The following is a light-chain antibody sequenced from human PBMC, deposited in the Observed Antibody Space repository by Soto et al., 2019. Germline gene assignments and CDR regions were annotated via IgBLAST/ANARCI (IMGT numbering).Light chain of an antibody. CDR2: DVS. Sequence: DIQMTQSPSTLSASVGDRVTITCRASQSISSWLAWYQQKPGKAPKLLIYDVSKLRRGVPSRFSGSGSGTEFTLTISSLQPDDFATYYCQQYNSYSQTFGQGTKVDIK. CDR3: QQYNSYSQT. CDR1: QSISSW. V-gene: IGKV1-5*01. J-gene: IGKJ1*01.